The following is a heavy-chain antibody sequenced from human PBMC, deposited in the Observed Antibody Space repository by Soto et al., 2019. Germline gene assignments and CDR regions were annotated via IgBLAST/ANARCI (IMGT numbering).Heavy chain of an antibody. CDR2: INAGNGNT. J-gene: IGHJ5*02. V-gene: IGHV1-3*01. CDR1: GYTFTSYA. Sequence: ASVKVSCKASGYTFTSYAMHWVRQAPGQRLEWMGWINAGNGNTKYSQKFQGRVTITRDTSASTAYMEMSSLRSEDTAVYYCARGPGCSSTSCHPPRFAPWGQGTLVTVSS. D-gene: IGHD2-2*01. CDR3: ARGPGCSSTSCHPPRFAP.